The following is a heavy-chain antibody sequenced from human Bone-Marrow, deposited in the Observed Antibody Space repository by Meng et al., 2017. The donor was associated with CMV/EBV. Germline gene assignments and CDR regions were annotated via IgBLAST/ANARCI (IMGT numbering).Heavy chain of an antibody. CDR1: GGSFSGYY. Sequence: SETLSLTCAVYGGSFSGYYWSWIRQPPGKGLEWIGEINHSGSTNYNPSLKSRVTISVDTSKNQFPLKLSSVTAADTAVYYCARLPSRYYYDSSGYYRSNDWGPGKLVNVSS. V-gene: IGHV4-34*01. CDR3: ARLPSRYYYDSSGYYRSND. D-gene: IGHD3-22*01. J-gene: IGHJ4*02. CDR2: INHSGST.